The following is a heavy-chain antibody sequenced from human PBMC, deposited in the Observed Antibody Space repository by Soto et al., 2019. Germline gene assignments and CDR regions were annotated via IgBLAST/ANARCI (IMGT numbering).Heavy chain of an antibody. J-gene: IGHJ4*02. CDR3: ASSKYDSPIPQYY. V-gene: IGHV4-30-2*01. CDR1: GGSISSGGYS. D-gene: IGHD3-9*01. Sequence: PSETLSLTCAVSGGSISSGGYSWSWIRQPPGKGLEWIGYIYHSGSTYYNPSLKSRVTISVDRSKNQFSLKLSSVTAADTAVYYCASSKYDSPIPQYYWGQGSLVTVS. CDR2: IYHSGST.